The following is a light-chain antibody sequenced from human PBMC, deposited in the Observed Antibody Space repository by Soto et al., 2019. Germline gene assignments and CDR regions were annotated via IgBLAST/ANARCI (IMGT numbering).Light chain of an antibody. V-gene: IGKV3-11*01. J-gene: IGKJ1*01. CDR1: QSIYTY. Sequence: EIVLTQSPATLSLSPGERATLSCRASQSIYTYLAWYQHKPGQAPRLLIHDASHRATGIPARFSGSGSGTDFTLTITSLEPDDFAVYYCQQRSNWPTFGQGTKVEIK. CDR2: DAS. CDR3: QQRSNWPT.